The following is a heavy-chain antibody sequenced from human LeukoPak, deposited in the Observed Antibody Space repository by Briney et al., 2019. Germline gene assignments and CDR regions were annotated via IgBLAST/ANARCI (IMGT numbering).Heavy chain of an antibody. CDR3: ARENRDYTNDY. J-gene: IGHJ4*02. CDR1: GFTFSSYG. CDR2: IWYDGGNK. V-gene: IGHV3-33*08. D-gene: IGHD4-11*01. Sequence: PGGSLRLSCAASGFTFSSYGMHWVRQAPGKGLEWVAAIWYDGGNKYYADSVKGRFTISRDNSKNTLYLQMNSLTAEDTAVYYCARENRDYTNDYWGQGTLVTVSS.